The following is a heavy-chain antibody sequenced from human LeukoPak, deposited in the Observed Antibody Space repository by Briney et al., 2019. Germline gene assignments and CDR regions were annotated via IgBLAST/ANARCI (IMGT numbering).Heavy chain of an antibody. CDR3: AKSNGYGLVGI. CDR1: GDSINNNVYY. CDR2: IFYSGST. V-gene: IGHV4-39*07. J-gene: IGHJ3*02. Sequence: SETLSLTCTVSGDSINNNVYYWGWIRQPPGKGLEWIGNIFYSGSTYYSPSLRSRVTISLDTSRNQFSLKLNSVTAADTAVYYCAKSNGYGLVGIWGQGTMVTVSS. D-gene: IGHD3-10*01.